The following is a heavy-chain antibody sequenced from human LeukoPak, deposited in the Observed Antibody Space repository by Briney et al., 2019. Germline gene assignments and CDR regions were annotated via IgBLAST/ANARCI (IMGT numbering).Heavy chain of an antibody. D-gene: IGHD4-17*01. V-gene: IGHV3-66*01. CDR1: GFPFSSYS. Sequence: GGSLRLSCAASGFPFSSYSMNWVRQAPGKGLEWVSGIYGGGTTYYADSVKGRFTISRDNSKNTLYLQMNSLRAEDTALYYCATRPDGDYPSFDFWGQGTLVTVSS. J-gene: IGHJ4*02. CDR3: ATRPDGDYPSFDF. CDR2: IYGGGTT.